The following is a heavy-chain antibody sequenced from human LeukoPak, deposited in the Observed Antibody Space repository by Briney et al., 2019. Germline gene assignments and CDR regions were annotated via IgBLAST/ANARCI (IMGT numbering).Heavy chain of an antibody. D-gene: IGHD6-13*01. CDR2: IGTAGDT. V-gene: IGHV3-13*01. J-gene: IGHJ4*02. CDR3: ARSWSSSSWYYFDY. Sequence: GGSLRLSCAASGFTFSSYDMDWVRQATGKGLEWVSAIGTAGDTYYQGSVKGRFTISRENAKNSLYLQMNSLRAGDTAVYYCARSWSSSSWYYFDYWGQGTLVTVSS. CDR1: GFTFSSYD.